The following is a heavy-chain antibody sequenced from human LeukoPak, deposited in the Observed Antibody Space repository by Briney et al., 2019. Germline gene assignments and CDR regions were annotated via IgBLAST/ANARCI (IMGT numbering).Heavy chain of an antibody. CDR3: AKVVSGYHFDY. J-gene: IGHJ4*02. V-gene: IGHV3-23*01. Sequence: GGSLRLSCAASGFTFTNYAMNWVRQAPGKGLEWVSVICGRGGSAYYADSVKGRFTISRDDSKNTLNLQMNSLSAEDTAVYYCAKVVSGYHFDYWGQGTLVTVSS. CDR1: GFTFTNYA. CDR2: ICGRGGSA. D-gene: IGHD5-12*01.